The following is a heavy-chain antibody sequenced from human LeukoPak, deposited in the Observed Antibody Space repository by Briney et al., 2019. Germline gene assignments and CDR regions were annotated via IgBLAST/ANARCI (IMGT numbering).Heavy chain of an antibody. Sequence: ASVKVSCKASGYTFTSYDINWVRQATGQGLEWMGWMNPNSGNTGYAQKFQGRVTITRNTSISTDYMDLSSLRSEDTAVYYCARAPKATYYYYYYMDVWGKGTTVTVSS. CDR2: MNPNSGNT. V-gene: IGHV1-8*03. CDR3: ARAPKATYYYYYYMDV. CDR1: GYTFTSYD. J-gene: IGHJ6*03.